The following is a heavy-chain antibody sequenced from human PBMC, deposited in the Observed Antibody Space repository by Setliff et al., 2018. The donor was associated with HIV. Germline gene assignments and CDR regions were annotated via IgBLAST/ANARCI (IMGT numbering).Heavy chain of an antibody. D-gene: IGHD3-22*01. CDR2: IKQDGSGE. CDR1: GFTFRTYW. CDR3: ARDDSSGYSPYYFDH. Sequence: LRLSCAASGFTFRTYWMSWLRQAPGKGLEWVANIKQDGSGENYVDSVKGRFTISRDNAKNSLYLQMNSLRAEDTAVYYCARDDSSGYSPYYFDHWGQGTLVTVSS. J-gene: IGHJ4*02. V-gene: IGHV3-7*01.